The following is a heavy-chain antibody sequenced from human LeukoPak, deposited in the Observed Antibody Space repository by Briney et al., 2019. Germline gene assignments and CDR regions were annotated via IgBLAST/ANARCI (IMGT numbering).Heavy chain of an antibody. D-gene: IGHD6-13*01. Sequence: GGSLRLSCAVSGFTFSDYYMSWIRQAPGKGLEWVSYISSGGSTISHADSVKGRFTISRDNAENSLYLQMNSLRAEDTAVYYCARRAAAGRCFVYWGQGTLATVSS. CDR2: ISSGGSTI. V-gene: IGHV3-11*01. CDR3: ARRAAAGRCFVY. CDR1: GFTFSDYY. J-gene: IGHJ4*02.